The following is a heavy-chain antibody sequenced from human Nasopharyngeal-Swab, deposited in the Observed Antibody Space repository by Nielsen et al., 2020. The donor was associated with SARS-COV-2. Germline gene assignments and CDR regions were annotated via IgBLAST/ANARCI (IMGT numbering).Heavy chain of an antibody. D-gene: IGHD1-26*01. CDR2: ISSNGDDT. CDR3: ARSLGGSYYSGLDY. CDR1: GFTFSIYA. J-gene: IGHJ4*02. Sequence: GGSLRLSCAASGFTFSIYAMHWVRQAPGKGLEYVSSISSNGDDTYYANSVKGRFTISRDNSKNTLYLQMNSLRAEDTAVYYCARSLGGSYYSGLDYWGQGTLVTVSS. V-gene: IGHV3-64*01.